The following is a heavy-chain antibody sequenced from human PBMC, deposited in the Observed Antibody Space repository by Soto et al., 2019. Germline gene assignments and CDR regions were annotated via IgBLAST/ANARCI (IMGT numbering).Heavy chain of an antibody. CDR3: AKFEGHPLEYWYLDF. D-gene: IGHD1-1*01. V-gene: IGHV3-23*01. CDR1: GFTFSAYA. CDR2: IHGGGGAT. J-gene: IGHJ2*01. Sequence: EVQLLESGGGLVQPGGSLRLSCAASGFTFSAYAMGWVRQAPGKGLEWVSTIHGGGGATHYADSVKGRFTISRDDSKTTLYAQTNSLRAEHTAVYYWAKFEGHPLEYWYLDFWGRGTLVTVSS.